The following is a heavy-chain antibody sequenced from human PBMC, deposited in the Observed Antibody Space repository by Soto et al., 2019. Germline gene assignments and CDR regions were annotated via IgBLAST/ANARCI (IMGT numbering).Heavy chain of an antibody. CDR3: AGCAAARPQSSFCYYDGMDV. J-gene: IGHJ6*02. CDR2: ILPIFGTA. V-gene: IGHV1-69*06. CDR1: GGTFSSYA. Sequence: QVQLVQSGAEVNKPGSSVKVSCKASGGTFSSYAISWVRQAPGQWLEWMGGILPIFGTANYAQKFQGRVTITADKSTSTAYLELSSLRSEDTAVYYCAGCAAARPQSSFCYYDGMDVWGQWTKVTVSS. D-gene: IGHD6-6*01.